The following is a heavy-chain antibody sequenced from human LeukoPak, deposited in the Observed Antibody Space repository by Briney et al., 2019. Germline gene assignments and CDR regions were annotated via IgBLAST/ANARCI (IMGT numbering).Heavy chain of an antibody. V-gene: IGHV3-9*01. CDR2: ISWNSGSI. J-gene: IGHJ4*02. CDR3: AKDVEMATIGYFDY. Sequence: GRSLRLSCAASGFTFDDYAMRWVRQAPGKGLDWVSGISWNSGSIGYADSVKGRFTISRDDAKNSLYLQMNSLRAEDTALYYCAKDVEMATIGYFDYWGQGTLVTVSS. CDR1: GFTFDDYA. D-gene: IGHD5-24*01.